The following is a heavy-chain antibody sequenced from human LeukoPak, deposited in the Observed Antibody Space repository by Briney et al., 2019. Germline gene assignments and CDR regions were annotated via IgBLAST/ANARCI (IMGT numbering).Heavy chain of an antibody. D-gene: IGHD5-18*01. V-gene: IGHV4-59*01. Sequence: SETLSLTCSVSGGSISSYYWSWIRQPPGKGLEWIGYIYYSGRTNYNPSLKSRVTISVDTSENQFSLTLSSVTAADTAVYYCARGQKYRNGYTVTELGSGYFDYWGQGALVTVSS. CDR2: IYYSGRT. CDR3: ARGQKYRNGYTVTELGSGYFDY. J-gene: IGHJ4*02. CDR1: GGSISSYY.